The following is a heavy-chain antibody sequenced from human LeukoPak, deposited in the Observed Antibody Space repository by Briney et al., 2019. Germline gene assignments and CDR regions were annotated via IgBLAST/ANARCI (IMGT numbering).Heavy chain of an antibody. J-gene: IGHJ4*02. D-gene: IGHD6-13*01. Sequence: SETLSLTCTVSGGSISSYYWSWIRQPPGKGLEWIGYIYHSGSTYYNPSLKSRVTISVDRSKNQFSLKLSSVTAADTAVYYCAREGPGYSSSWYGGDFDYWGQGTLVTVSS. CDR2: IYHSGST. CDR1: GGSISSYY. V-gene: IGHV4-59*12. CDR3: AREGPGYSSSWYGGDFDY.